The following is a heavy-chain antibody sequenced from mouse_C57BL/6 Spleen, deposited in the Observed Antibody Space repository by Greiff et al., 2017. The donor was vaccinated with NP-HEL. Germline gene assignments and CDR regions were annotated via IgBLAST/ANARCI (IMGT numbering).Heavy chain of an antibody. D-gene: IGHD2-1*01. J-gene: IGHJ2*01. CDR3: ARRSDLLWSYFDY. CDR1: GYTFTSYG. V-gene: IGHV1-81*01. Sequence: QVHVKQSGAELARPGASVKLSCKASGYTFTSYGISWVKQRTGQGLEWIGEIYPRSGNTYYNEKFKGKATLTADKSSSTAYMELRSLTSEDSAVYFCARRSDLLWSYFDYWGQGTTLTVSS. CDR2: IYPRSGNT.